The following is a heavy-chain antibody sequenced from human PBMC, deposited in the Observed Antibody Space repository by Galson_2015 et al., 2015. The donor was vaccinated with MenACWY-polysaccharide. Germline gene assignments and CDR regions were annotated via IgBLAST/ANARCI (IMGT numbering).Heavy chain of an antibody. J-gene: IGHJ4*02. V-gene: IGHV3-7*01. CDR2: IERDGSEK. CDR3: AGGLGWSSDY. CDR1: GLTFSDYF. D-gene: IGHD6-19*01. Sequence: SLRLSCAASGLTFSDYFMTWVRQAPGKGLEWVANIERDGSEKNYVDSVKARFTISRDNAKNSLYLQMDNLRAEDTAVYYCAGGLGWSSDYWGPGTLVTVPS.